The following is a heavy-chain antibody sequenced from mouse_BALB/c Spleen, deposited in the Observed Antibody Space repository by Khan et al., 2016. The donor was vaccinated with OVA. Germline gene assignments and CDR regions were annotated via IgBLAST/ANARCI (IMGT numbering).Heavy chain of an antibody. V-gene: IGHV2-6-1*01. CDR3: AGQPYYHYNIMDY. CDR2: IWSDGST. Sequence: QVQLKESGPGLVAPSQSLSITCTISGFSLTNYGIHWVRQPPGKGLEWLVVIWSDGSTTYNSALKSRLIISKDNSNSHVFLKMNSLQTDDTAVYFCAGQPYYHYNIMDYWGQGTSVTVSS. J-gene: IGHJ4*01. D-gene: IGHD2-10*01. CDR1: GFSLTNYG.